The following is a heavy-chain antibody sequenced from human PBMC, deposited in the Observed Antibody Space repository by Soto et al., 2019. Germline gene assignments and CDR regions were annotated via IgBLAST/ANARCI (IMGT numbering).Heavy chain of an antibody. CDR1: GFTFSNAW. Sequence: EVQLVESGGGLVKPGGSLRPSCAASGFTFSNAWMSWVRQAPGKGLEWVGRIKSKTDGGTTDYAAPVKGRFTISRDDSKNTLYLQMNSLKTEDTAVYYCTTDRRLLLLVDFDYWGQGTLVTVSS. J-gene: IGHJ4*02. D-gene: IGHD2-15*01. CDR2: IKSKTDGGTT. CDR3: TTDRRLLLLVDFDY. V-gene: IGHV3-15*01.